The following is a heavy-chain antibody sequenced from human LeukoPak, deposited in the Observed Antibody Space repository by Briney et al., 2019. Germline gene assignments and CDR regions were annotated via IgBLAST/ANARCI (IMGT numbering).Heavy chain of an antibody. Sequence: ASVKVSCKASGYTFTSYAMHWVRQAPGQRLEWMGWINAGNGNTKYSQEFQGRVTITRDTSASTAYMELSSLRSEDMAVYYCARDKRPYQLLLPDYWGQGTLVTVSS. CDR3: ARDKRPYQLLLPDY. V-gene: IGHV1-3*03. D-gene: IGHD2-2*01. CDR1: GYTFTSYA. CDR2: INAGNGNT. J-gene: IGHJ4*02.